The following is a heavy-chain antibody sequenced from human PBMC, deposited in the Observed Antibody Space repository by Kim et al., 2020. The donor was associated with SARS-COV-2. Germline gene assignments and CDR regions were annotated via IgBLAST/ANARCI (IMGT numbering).Heavy chain of an antibody. CDR2: IDPSDSYT. D-gene: IGHD3-22*01. V-gene: IGHV5-10-1*01. CDR3: ARLSKDYDSSGYYYGPDY. CDR1: GYRFTNCW. Sequence: GESLKISCKASGYRFTNCWISWVRQMPGKGLEWMGRIDPSDSYTNYSPSFEGHVAISADKSISTAYLQWSSLKASDTAMYFCARLSKDYDSSGYYYGPDYWGQGTLVTVSS. J-gene: IGHJ4*02.